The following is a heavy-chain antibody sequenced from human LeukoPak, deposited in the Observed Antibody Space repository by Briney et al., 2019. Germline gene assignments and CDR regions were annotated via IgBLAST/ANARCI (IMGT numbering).Heavy chain of an antibody. Sequence: PSETLSLTCTVSGGSISSYYWSWIRQPPGKGLEWIGYIYYSGSTNYNPSLKSRVTISVDTCKNQFSLKLSSVTAADTAVYYCARATGFDDFWSGYYVIDYWGQGTLVTVSS. CDR1: GGSISSYY. J-gene: IGHJ4*02. CDR3: ARATGFDDFWSGYYVIDY. V-gene: IGHV4-59*01. D-gene: IGHD3-3*01. CDR2: IYYSGST.